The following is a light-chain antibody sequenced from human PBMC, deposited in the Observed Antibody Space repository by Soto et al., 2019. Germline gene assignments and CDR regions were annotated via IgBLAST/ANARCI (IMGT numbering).Light chain of an antibody. Sequence: EIVLTQSPATLSLSPGERATLSCRASQSVSNFLAWYQQKPGQAPRLLIHGASNRATGIPARFSGSGSGTDFTLTISSLEAEDFAVYYCQQRSNWPPITFGQGTRLEIK. CDR1: QSVSNF. J-gene: IGKJ5*01. CDR2: GAS. CDR3: QQRSNWPPIT. V-gene: IGKV3-11*01.